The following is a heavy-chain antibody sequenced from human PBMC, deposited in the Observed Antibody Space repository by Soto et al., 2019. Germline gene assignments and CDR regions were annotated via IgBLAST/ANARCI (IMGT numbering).Heavy chain of an antibody. Sequence: QLQLQESGPGLVKPSATLPLTCTVSVGTIRNSHHYWAWIRQAPWKGLGWIGSVYYGGSTYYNPSLKSRLTISVDKCPNQCLLRLTAVTAADRAVHYCGCRRNSTGCFGYWGQRHLVTVA. V-gene: IGHV4-39*01. D-gene: IGHD4-17*01. CDR1: VGTIRNSHHY. CDR3: GCRRNSTGCFGY. CDR2: VYYGGST. J-gene: IGHJ4*02.